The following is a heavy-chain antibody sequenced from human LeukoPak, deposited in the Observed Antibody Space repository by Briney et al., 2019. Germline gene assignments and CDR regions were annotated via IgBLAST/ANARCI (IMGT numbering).Heavy chain of an antibody. J-gene: IGHJ3*02. CDR1: GFTFSSYA. CDR2: ISGTGGGT. V-gene: IGHV3-23*01. Sequence: GGSLRLSCAASGFTFSSYAMSWVRQAPGKGLEWVSGISGTGGGTYYADSVKGRFTISRDNSKNTLYLQMNSLRAEDTAVYYCAKAGRTAMVSDAFDIWGQGTMVTVSS. D-gene: IGHD5-18*01. CDR3: AKAGRTAMVSDAFDI.